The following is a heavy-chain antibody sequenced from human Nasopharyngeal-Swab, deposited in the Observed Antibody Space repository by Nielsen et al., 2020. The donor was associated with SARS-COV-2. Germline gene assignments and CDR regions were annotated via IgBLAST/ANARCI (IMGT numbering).Heavy chain of an antibody. D-gene: IGHD2-2*02. CDR3: ARAGEGVVVTVAIMGGTYYYYYYIYF. J-gene: IGHJ6*03. V-gene: IGHV1-8*01. CDR2: MNPNSGNT. Sequence: ASVKVSCKASGYTFTSYDINWVRQATGQGLEWMGWMNPNSGNTGYAQRFQGRVTMTRNTSISTAYMELSSLRSEDTAVYYCARAGEGVVVTVAIMGGTYYYYYYIYFWGKGTTVTVSS. CDR1: GYTFTSYD.